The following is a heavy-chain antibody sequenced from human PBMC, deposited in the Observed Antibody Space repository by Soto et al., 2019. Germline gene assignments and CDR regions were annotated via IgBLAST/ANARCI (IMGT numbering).Heavy chain of an antibody. J-gene: IGHJ5*02. V-gene: IGHV1-69*13. D-gene: IGHD2-2*01. CDR3: AREGAASSTKLNWFDP. CDR2: IIPIFGTA. CDR1: GGTFSSYA. Sequence: SVKVSCKASGGTFSSYAISWVRQAPGQGLEWMGGIIPIFGTANYARKFQGRVTITADESTSTAYMELSSLRSEDTAVYYCAREGAASSTKLNWFDPWGQGTLVTVSS.